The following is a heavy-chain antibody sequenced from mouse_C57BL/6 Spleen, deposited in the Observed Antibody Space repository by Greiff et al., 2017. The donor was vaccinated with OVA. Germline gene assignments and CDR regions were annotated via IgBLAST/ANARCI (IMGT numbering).Heavy chain of an antibody. CDR3: ASMITTYWYFDV. Sequence: VQLQQSGPGLVQPSQSLSITCTVSGFSLTSYGVHWVRQSPGKGLAWLGVIWSGGSTDYNAAFISRLSISTDNSKRHVFFKMNSLPADDTAIYYCASMITTYWYFDVWGTGTTVTVSS. V-gene: IGHV2-2*01. D-gene: IGHD2-4*01. CDR1: GFSLTSYG. J-gene: IGHJ1*03. CDR2: IWSGGST.